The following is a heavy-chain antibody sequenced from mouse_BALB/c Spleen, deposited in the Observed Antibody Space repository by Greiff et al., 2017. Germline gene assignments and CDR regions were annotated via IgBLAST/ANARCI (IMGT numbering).Heavy chain of an antibody. CDR2: IDTSDSYT. CDR1: GYTFTDYW. J-gene: IGHJ2*01. CDR3: ARGYYYGSSPYYFDY. V-gene: IGHV1-69*01. Sequence: QVQLQQSGAELVMPGASVKMSCKASGYTFTDYWMHWVKQRPGQGLEWIGAIDTSDSYTSYNQKFKGKATLTVDESSSTAYMQLSSLTSEDSAVYYCARGYYYGSSPYYFDYWGQGTTLTVSS. D-gene: IGHD1-1*01.